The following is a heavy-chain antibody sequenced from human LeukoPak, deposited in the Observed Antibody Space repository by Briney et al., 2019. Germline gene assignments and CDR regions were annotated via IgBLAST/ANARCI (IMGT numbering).Heavy chain of an antibody. J-gene: IGHJ4*02. V-gene: IGHV1-18*01. CDR1: GYTFTSYG. CDR3: ARVSGYSGYEFFDY. CDR2: ISAYNGNT. Sequence: ASVKVSCKASGYTFTSYGISWVRQAPGQGLEWMGWISAYNGNTNYAQKLQGRVTMTTDTSASTAYMELRSLRSDDTAVYYCARVSGYSGYEFFDYWGQGTLVTVSS. D-gene: IGHD5-12*01.